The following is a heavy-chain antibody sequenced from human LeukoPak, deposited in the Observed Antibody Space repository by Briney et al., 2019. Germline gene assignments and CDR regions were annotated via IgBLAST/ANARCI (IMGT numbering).Heavy chain of an antibody. V-gene: IGHV1-18*01. CDR1: GYTFTSYG. D-gene: IGHD1-26*01. CDR3: ARDGSRSYWEYYFDY. J-gene: IGHJ4*02. CDR2: ISAYNGNT. Sequence: ASVKVSCKAPGYTFTSYGISWVRQAPGQGLEWMGWISAYNGNTNYAQKLQGRVTMTTDTSTSTAYMELRSLRSDDTAVYYCARDGSRSYWEYYFDYWGQGTLVTVSS.